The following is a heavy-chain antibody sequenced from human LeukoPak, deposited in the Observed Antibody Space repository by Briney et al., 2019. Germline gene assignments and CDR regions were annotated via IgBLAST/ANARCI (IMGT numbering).Heavy chain of an antibody. Sequence: ASVKVSCKASGYTFTSYDINWVRQATGQGLEWMGRMNPNSGNTGYAQKFQGRVTMTRNTSISTAYMELSSLRSEDTAVYYCARLYDYVWGSYRYQVPNDYWGQGTLVTVSS. CDR2: MNPNSGNT. D-gene: IGHD3-16*02. CDR3: ARLYDYVWGSYRYQVPNDY. V-gene: IGHV1-8*01. J-gene: IGHJ4*02. CDR1: GYTFTSYD.